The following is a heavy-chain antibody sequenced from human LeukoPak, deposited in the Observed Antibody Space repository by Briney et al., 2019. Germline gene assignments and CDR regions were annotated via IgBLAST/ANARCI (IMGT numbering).Heavy chain of an antibody. CDR1: GGSISSGSYY. V-gene: IGHV4-61*02. CDR2: IYTSGST. Sequence: SETLSLTCTVSGGSISSGSYYWSWIRQPAGKGLEWIGRIYTSGSTNYNPSLKSRATISVDTSKNQFSLKLSSVTAADTAMYYCAKVGTDAGSSWLDYWGQGTLVTVSS. D-gene: IGHD6-13*01. CDR3: AKVGTDAGSSWLDY. J-gene: IGHJ4*02.